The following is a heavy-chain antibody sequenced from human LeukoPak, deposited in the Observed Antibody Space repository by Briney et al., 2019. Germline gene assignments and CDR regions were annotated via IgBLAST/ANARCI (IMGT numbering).Heavy chain of an antibody. J-gene: IGHJ4*02. V-gene: IGHV4-59*02. CDR2: IYYSGST. Sequence: PSETLSLTCTVSGGSVSNKYCSWIRQLPGKGLEWIGYIYYSGSTNYNPSLKSRVTILVDTSKTQFSLKLSSVTAADTAVYYCARRSVVVAATYYYDSSGSYYWGQGTLVAVSS. CDR3: ARRSVVVAATYYYDSSGSYY. D-gene: IGHD3-22*01. CDR1: GGSVSNKY.